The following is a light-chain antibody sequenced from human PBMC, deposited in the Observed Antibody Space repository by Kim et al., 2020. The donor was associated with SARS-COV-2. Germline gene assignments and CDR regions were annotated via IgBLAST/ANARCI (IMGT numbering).Light chain of an antibody. J-gene: IGLJ2*01. V-gene: IGLV2-14*03. Sequence: GQSITISCTGTSSDIGTYNYVSWDQQYPGKAPKLMIYDVSVRPSGVSNRFSGSKSGNTASLTISGLQAEDEADYYCNSYTMSSTPLFGGGTKLTVL. CDR1: SSDIGTYNY. CDR2: DVS. CDR3: NSYTMSSTPL.